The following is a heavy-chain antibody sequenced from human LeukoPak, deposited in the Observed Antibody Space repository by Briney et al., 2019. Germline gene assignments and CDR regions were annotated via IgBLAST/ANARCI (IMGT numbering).Heavy chain of an antibody. Sequence: SETLSLTCTVSGGSISSSSYYWGWIRQPPGKGLEWIGSIYYSGSTYYNPSLKSRVTISVDTSKNQFSLKLSSVTAADTAVYYCARVYGSGSYSNNWFDPWGQGTLVTVSS. CDR2: IYYSGST. D-gene: IGHD3-10*01. V-gene: IGHV4-39*07. CDR1: GGSISSSSYY. J-gene: IGHJ5*02. CDR3: ARVYGSGSYSNNWFDP.